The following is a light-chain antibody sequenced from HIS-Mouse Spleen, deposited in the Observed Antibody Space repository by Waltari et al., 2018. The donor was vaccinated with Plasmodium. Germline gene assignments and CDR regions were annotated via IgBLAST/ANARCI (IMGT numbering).Light chain of an antibody. V-gene: IGLV2-8*01. J-gene: IGLJ2*01. CDR2: EVS. CDR1: TSAVGGSNY. CDR3: SSYAGSNNLL. Sequence: QSALTQPPSASGSPGPSATISCTGTTSAVGGSNYVSWYQQPPGKAPKLMIYEVSKRPSGVPDLFAGSKSGNTASLTVSGLQAEDEADYYCSSYAGSNNLLFGGGTKLTVL.